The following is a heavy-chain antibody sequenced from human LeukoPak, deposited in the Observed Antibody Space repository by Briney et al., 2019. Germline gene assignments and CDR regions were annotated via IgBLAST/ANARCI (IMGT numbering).Heavy chain of an antibody. D-gene: IGHD5-18*01. CDR1: GGSFSNYY. CDR3: ARTTEGGYSYGYFYYYYMDV. V-gene: IGHV4-59*01. J-gene: IGHJ6*03. CDR2: IYYSGST. Sequence: SETLSLTCAVYGGSFSNYYWSWIRQPPGKGLEWIGYIYYSGSTNYKSSLKSRVTISVDTSKNQFSLKLSSVTAADTAVYYCARTTEGGYSYGYFYYYYMDVWGKGTTVTISS.